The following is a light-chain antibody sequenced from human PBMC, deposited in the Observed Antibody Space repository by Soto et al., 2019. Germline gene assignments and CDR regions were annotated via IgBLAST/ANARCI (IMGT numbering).Light chain of an antibody. J-gene: IGKJ1*01. Sequence: EIVLTQSPATLSLSPGEGATLSCRASQSISSYLAWYQQKPGQAPRLLIYDASSRATGIPARFSGSGSGTDFTLTISSLEPEDFAVYYCQQYSSSPGTFGQGTKVEIK. CDR3: QQYSSSPGT. CDR1: QSISSY. CDR2: DAS. V-gene: IGKV3-11*01.